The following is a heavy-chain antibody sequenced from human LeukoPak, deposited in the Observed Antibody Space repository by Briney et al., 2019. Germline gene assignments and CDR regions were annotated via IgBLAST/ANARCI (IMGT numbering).Heavy chain of an antibody. V-gene: IGHV3-23*01. J-gene: IGHJ4*02. CDR1: GFTFSSYA. CDR2: ISGSGGST. CDR3: AKAEAYYYDSSGYYTLGYFDY. Sequence: GASLRLSCAASGFTFSSYAMSWVRQAPGKGLEWVSAISGSGGSTYYADSVKGRFTISRDNSKNTLYLQMTSLRAEDTAVYYCAKAEAYYYDSSGYYTLGYFDYWGQGTLVTVSS. D-gene: IGHD3-22*01.